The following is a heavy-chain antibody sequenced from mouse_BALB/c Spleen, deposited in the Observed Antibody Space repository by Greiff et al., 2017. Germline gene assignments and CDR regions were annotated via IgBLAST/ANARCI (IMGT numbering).Heavy chain of an antibody. Sequence: VQLQQSGAELVRPGTSVKVSCKASGYAFTNYLIEWVKQRPGQGLEWIGVINPGSGGTNYNEKFKGKATLTADKSSSTAYMQLSSLTSDDSAVYFWARFTPDDVYYNYYAMDYWGQGTSVTVSS. V-gene: IGHV1-54*01. J-gene: IGHJ4*01. D-gene: IGHD2-3*01. CDR2: INPGSGGT. CDR3: ARFTPDDVYYNYYAMDY. CDR1: GYAFTNYL.